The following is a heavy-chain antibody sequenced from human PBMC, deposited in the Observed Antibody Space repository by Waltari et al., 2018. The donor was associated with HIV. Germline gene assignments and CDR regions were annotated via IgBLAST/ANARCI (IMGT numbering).Heavy chain of an antibody. J-gene: IGHJ4*02. CDR2: ICSSSSYT. Sequence: QVQLVESGGGLVKPGGSLRLSCAASGFTFSDYYMSWVRQDPGKGREWVAYICSSSSYTNYPDSVKGRFTISGDNAENAPYLQTSGLRAEDTAVYYCARTVRTRDSWGPGSPVTVSS. V-gene: IGHV3-11*05. CDR1: GFTFSDYY. CDR3: ARTVRTRDS. D-gene: IGHD3-22*01.